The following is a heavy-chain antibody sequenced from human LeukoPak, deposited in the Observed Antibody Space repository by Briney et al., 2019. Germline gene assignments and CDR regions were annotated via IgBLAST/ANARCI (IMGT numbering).Heavy chain of an antibody. Sequence: PSETLSLTCTVSGDSTSNFYWNWIRQSPGKGLEWIGNIHYSGSSVYNPSLQSRVTITIDTSRRQFFLKLNSVTAADTAVYFCALAPNSNWFDFWGPGTLVTVSS. CDR1: GDSTSNFY. V-gene: IGHV4-59*03. J-gene: IGHJ5*01. CDR2: IHYSGSS. D-gene: IGHD2-8*01. CDR3: ALAPNSNWFDF.